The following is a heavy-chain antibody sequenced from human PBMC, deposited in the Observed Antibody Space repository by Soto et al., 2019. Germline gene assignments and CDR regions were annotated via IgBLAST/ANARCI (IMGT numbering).Heavy chain of an antibody. CDR1: GGAFSNYA. CDR3: ARDQCYASSGYAVYYFDY. Sequence: SVKVSCKASGGAFSNYAISWVRQAPGQGLEWMGGIIPIFGTSNYAQKFQGRVTITADESTSTAYMELSSLRSEDTAVYYCARDQCYASSGYAVYYFDYWGQGTPVTVSS. V-gene: IGHV1-69*13. D-gene: IGHD3-22*01. CDR2: IIPIFGTS. J-gene: IGHJ4*02.